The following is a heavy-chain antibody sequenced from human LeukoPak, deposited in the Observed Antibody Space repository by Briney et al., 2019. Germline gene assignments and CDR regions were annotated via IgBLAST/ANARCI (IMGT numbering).Heavy chain of an antibody. J-gene: IGHJ4*02. D-gene: IGHD2-15*01. Sequence: GGSLRLSCAASGFTFSSYVMTWVRQAPGRGLEWVSSIGNSGRDTYYADSMKGRLTISRDNSKSTLFLHMSSLRAGDTAIYYCARYCGADSCYSGLDYWGQGALVTVSS. V-gene: IGHV3-23*01. CDR2: IGNSGRDT. CDR3: ARYCGADSCYSGLDY. CDR1: GFTFSSYV.